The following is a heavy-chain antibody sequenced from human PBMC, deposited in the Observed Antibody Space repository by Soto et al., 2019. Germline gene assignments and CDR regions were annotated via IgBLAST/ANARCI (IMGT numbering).Heavy chain of an antibody. CDR3: ARDTTYYYDSSGYSLPHYGMDV. CDR1: GGSISSYY. V-gene: IGHV4-59*01. CDR2: IYYSGST. D-gene: IGHD3-22*01. Sequence: SETLSLTCTVSGGSISSYYWSWIRQPPGKGLEWIGYIYYSGSTNYNPSLKSRVTISVDTSKNQFSLKLSSVTAADTAVYYCARDTTYYYDSSGYSLPHYGMDVWGQGTTVT. J-gene: IGHJ6*02.